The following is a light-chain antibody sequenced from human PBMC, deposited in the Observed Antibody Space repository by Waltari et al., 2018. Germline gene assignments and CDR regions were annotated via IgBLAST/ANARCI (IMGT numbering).Light chain of an antibody. J-gene: IGLJ2*01. CDR2: KDT. Sequence: SYELPQAPSVSVSPGQTATISCSGDVLPHPYGYWYQQKPGQAPVVVLYKDTQRPSGIRERFSGSSSGTTCTLTIIGVQAEDEADYYCQSIDSIVVFGGGTKLTV. V-gene: IGLV3-25*03. CDR3: QSIDSIVV. CDR1: VLPHPY.